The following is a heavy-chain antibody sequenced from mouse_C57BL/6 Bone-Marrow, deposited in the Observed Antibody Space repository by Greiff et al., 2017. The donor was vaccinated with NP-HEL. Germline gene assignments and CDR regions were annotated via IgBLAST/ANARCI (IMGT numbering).Heavy chain of an antibody. Sequence: VQLQQSGAELARPGASVKLSCKASGYTFTSYGISWVKQRTGQGLEWIGEIYPRSGNTYYNEKFKGKATLTADKSSSTAYMELSSLTTQDSAVSFCAKRGQLRVRGPCFAYWGQGTLVTVSA. CDR1: GYTFTSYG. J-gene: IGHJ3*01. V-gene: IGHV1-81*01. D-gene: IGHD3-2*02. CDR2: IYPRSGNT. CDR3: AKRGQLRVRGPCFAY.